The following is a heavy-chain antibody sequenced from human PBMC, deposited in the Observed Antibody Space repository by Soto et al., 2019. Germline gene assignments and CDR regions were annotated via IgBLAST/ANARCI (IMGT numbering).Heavy chain of an antibody. D-gene: IGHD2-21*01. V-gene: IGHV3-9*01. CDR1: GLTFDDYA. Sequence: GGSLRLSCAASGLTFDDYAMHWVRQAPGKGLEWVSGISWNSGSIGYADSVKGRFTISRDNAKNSLYLQMNSLRAEDTALYYCAKDWSSDWGSVHNYYGMDVWGQGTTVTVSS. J-gene: IGHJ6*02. CDR3: AKDWSSDWGSVHNYYGMDV. CDR2: ISWNSGSI.